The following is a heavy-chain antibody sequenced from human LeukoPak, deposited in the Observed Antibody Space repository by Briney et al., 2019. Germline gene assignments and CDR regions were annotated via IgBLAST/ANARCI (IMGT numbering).Heavy chain of an antibody. D-gene: IGHD4-17*01. Sequence: TAGSLRLSCAASGFTVKSYNMSWVPPAPGKGLNWISAISGSGGSTYYADAVKGRFTISRDNSKNTLYLQMNSLRAEDTAVYYCAKEGNGDYYFDYWGQGTLVTVSS. V-gene: IGHV3-23*01. J-gene: IGHJ4*02. CDR3: AKEGNGDYYFDY. CDR1: GFTVKSYN. CDR2: ISGSGGST.